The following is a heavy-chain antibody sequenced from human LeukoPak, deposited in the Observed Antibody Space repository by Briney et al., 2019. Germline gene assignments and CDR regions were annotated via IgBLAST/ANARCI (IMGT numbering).Heavy chain of an antibody. CDR2: IHYSGST. CDR1: GGSISNYY. D-gene: IGHD4-17*01. J-gene: IGHJ4*02. V-gene: IGHV4-59*12. CDR3: AREYGDFDY. Sequence: SETLSLTCTVSGGSISNYYWSWIRQPPGKGLEWIGYIHYSGSTDYNPSLKSRVTISVDTSKNQFSLKLNSVTAADTAVYYCAREYGDFDYWGQGTLVTVSS.